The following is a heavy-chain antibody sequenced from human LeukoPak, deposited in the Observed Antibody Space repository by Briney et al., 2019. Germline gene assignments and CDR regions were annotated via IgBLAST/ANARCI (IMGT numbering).Heavy chain of an antibody. J-gene: IGHJ4*02. D-gene: IGHD2-8*01. Sequence: ASVKLSCKTLGYTFSGYYIHWVRQAPGQGLEWMGWINPNSGGTNYAQKFQGRVTMTRDTSISTAYMELSRLRSDDTAVYYCARADCTNGVCYKLVPVDYWGQGTLVTVSS. CDR1: GYTFSGYY. CDR2: INPNSGGT. V-gene: IGHV1-2*02. CDR3: ARADCTNGVCYKLVPVDY.